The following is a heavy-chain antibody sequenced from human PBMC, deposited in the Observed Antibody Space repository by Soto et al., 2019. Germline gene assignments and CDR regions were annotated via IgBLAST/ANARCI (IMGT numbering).Heavy chain of an antibody. J-gene: IGHJ6*02. Sequence: GGSLRLSCAASGFTFSSYWMSWVPQAPGKGLEWVANIKQDGSEKYYVDSEKVRFTISRDNAKNSLYLQMNSLRAEDTAVYYCARAHSGYDSYYYYGMDVWGQGTTVTVSS. CDR1: GFTFSSYW. V-gene: IGHV3-7*01. CDR2: IKQDGSEK. D-gene: IGHD5-12*01. CDR3: ARAHSGYDSYYYYGMDV.